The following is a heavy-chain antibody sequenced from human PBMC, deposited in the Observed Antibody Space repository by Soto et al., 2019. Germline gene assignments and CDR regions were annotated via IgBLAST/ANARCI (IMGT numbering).Heavy chain of an antibody. J-gene: IGHJ6*02. CDR2: ISSSSSYT. D-gene: IGHD3-10*01. Sequence: GGSLRLSCAASGFTFSDYYMSWIRQAPGKGLEWVSYISSSSSYTNYADSVEGRFTISRDNAKNSLYLQMNSLRAEDTAVYYCARVLRVRGIKYYYYGMDVWGQGTTVTVSS. V-gene: IGHV3-11*06. CDR3: ARVLRVRGIKYYYYGMDV. CDR1: GFTFSDYY.